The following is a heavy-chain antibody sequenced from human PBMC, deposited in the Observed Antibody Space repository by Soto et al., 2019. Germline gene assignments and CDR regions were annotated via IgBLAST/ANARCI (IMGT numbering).Heavy chain of an antibody. D-gene: IGHD1-1*01. J-gene: IGHJ4*02. CDR1: GYKLTNYC. CDR3: AIVTAETAYHYFDF. Sequence: GESLKISCKGSGYKLTNYCLTWVRKPPGKGLEWMGRIDPSDSYITYSPSFRGHVTISIDESIGTAHLQWSSLKASDTATYYCAIVTAETAYHYFDFWGQGTLVTVSS. V-gene: IGHV5-10-1*01. CDR2: IDPSDSYI.